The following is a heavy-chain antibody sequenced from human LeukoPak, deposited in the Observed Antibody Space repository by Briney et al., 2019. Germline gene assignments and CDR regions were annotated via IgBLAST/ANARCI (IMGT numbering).Heavy chain of an antibody. CDR1: GFTFSSYG. CDR2: ISGSGGST. J-gene: IGHJ4*02. CDR3: AKRDLSVEDYFDY. Sequence: GGSLRLSCAASGFTFSSYGMSWVRQAPGKGLEWVSAISGSGGSTYYADSVKGRFTISGDNSKNTLYLQMNSLRAEDTAVYYCAKRDLSVEDYFDYWGQGTLVTVSS. V-gene: IGHV3-23*01. D-gene: IGHD2/OR15-2a*01.